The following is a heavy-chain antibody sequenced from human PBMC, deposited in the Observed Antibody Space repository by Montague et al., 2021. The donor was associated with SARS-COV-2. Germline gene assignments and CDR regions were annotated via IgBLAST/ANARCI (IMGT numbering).Heavy chain of an antibody. CDR3: ARHPHQQISIFGVVWEGSWFDP. CDR2: IYYSGST. CDR1: GGSISSSSYY. D-gene: IGHD3-3*01. Sequence: SETLSLTCTVSGGSISSSSYYWGWIRQPPGKGLEWIGSIYYSGSTYYNPSLKSRVTISVDTSKNQFSPKLSSVTAADTAVYYCARHPHQQISIFGVVWEGSWFDPWGQGTLVTVSS. V-gene: IGHV4-39*01. J-gene: IGHJ5*02.